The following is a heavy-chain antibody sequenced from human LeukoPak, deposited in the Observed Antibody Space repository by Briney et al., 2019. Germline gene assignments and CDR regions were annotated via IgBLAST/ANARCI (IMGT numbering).Heavy chain of an antibody. CDR1: GYTFSSYA. V-gene: IGHV3-23*01. J-gene: IGHJ4*02. CDR3: VRDLILVWTPGDDFDH. Sequence: GGSLRLSCAASGYTFSSYAMSWVRQAPGKGLEWVSAISGSGGSTYYADSVKGRFTISRENARNTLYLQMNSLTAEDTAVYYCVRDLILVWTPGDDFDHWGQGTLVTVSS. D-gene: IGHD3-16*01. CDR2: ISGSGGST.